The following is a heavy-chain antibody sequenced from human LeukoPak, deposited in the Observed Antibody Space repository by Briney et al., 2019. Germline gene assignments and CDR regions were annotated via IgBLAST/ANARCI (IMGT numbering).Heavy chain of an antibody. Sequence: PGGSLRLSCAASGFTLSSYWMHWVRQAPGKGLVWVSRINSDGSSTSYADSVKGRFTISRDNAKNTLYLQMNSLRAEDTAVYYCARVGRYDYIWGSYREDYFDYWGQGTLVTVSS. CDR3: ARVGRYDYIWGSYREDYFDY. CDR2: INSDGSST. CDR1: GFTLSSYW. V-gene: IGHV3-74*01. J-gene: IGHJ4*02. D-gene: IGHD3-16*02.